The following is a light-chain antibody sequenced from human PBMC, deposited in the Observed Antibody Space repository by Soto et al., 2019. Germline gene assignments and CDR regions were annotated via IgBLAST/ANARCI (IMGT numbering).Light chain of an antibody. J-gene: IGKJ2*01. V-gene: IGKV1-39*01. CDR3: QQTFSTLHP. CDR1: QTISTY. CDR2: AAS. Sequence: EIQMTQSPSSLSASVGDSVTFTVRTSQTISTYLNWYQKKPGKAPALLIYAASTVLSGVPSRFSGSGSHRNLSLTVTRLHPDDFASYHCQQTFSTLHPLGQWAK.